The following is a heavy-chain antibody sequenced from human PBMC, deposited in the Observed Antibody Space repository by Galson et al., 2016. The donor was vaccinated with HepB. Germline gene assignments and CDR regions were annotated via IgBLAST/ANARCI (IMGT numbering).Heavy chain of an antibody. D-gene: IGHD3-3*01. CDR3: AKDLGFLEWLFFDSYYYYGMDV. V-gene: IGHV3-23*01. Sequence: SLRLSCAASGFTFSSYAMSWVRQAPGKGLEWVSAISGSGGSTYYADSVKGRFTISRDNSKNTLYLQMNSLRAEDTAAYYCAKDLGFLEWLFFDSYYYYGMDVWGQGTTVTVSS. CDR2: ISGSGGST. J-gene: IGHJ6*02. CDR1: GFTFSSYA.